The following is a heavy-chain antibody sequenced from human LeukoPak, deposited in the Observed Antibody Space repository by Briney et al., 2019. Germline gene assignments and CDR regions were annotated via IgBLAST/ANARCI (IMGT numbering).Heavy chain of an antibody. Sequence: PSETLSLTCTVSGGSISSYYWSWIRQPPGKGLEWIGYIYYSGSTHYNPPLKSRVTISVDTSKNQFSLRLSSVTAADTAVYYCASSTVLTPGGLGDWFDPWGQGTLVTVSS. CDR3: ASSTVLTPGGLGDWFDP. D-gene: IGHD4-23*01. V-gene: IGHV4-59*08. CDR2: IYYSGST. CDR1: GGSISSYY. J-gene: IGHJ5*02.